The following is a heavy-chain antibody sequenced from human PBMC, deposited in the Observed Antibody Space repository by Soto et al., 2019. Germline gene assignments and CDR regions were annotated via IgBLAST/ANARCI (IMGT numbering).Heavy chain of an antibody. D-gene: IGHD3-16*01. CDR3: ARDPALGGPFDY. CDR1: GYSFTSYW. J-gene: IGHJ4*02. CDR2: IYPGDSDT. V-gene: IGHV5-51*01. Sequence: GESLKISCKASGYSFTSYWIGWVRQTPEKGLEWMGIIYPGDSDTRYSPSFQGQVIISADKSISTAYLQLSRLKASDSAVYYCARDPALGGPFDYWGQGTLVTVSS.